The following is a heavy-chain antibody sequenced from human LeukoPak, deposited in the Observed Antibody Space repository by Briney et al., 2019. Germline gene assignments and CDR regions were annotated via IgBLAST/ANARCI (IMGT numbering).Heavy chain of an antibody. CDR3: ARATYYYDSSGPNYYYYYYMDV. D-gene: IGHD3-22*01. J-gene: IGHJ6*03. CDR1: GGSISSYY. V-gene: IGHV4-59*01. Sequence: SETLSLTCTVAGGSISSYYWSWIRQPPGKGLEWIGYIYYSGSTNYNPSLKSRVTISVDTSKNQFSLKLSSVTAADTAVYYCARATYYYDSSGPNYYYYYYMDVWGKGTTVTVSS. CDR2: IYYSGST.